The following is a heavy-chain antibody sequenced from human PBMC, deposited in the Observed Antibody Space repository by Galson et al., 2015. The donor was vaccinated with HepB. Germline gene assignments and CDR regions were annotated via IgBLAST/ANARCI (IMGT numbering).Heavy chain of an antibody. Sequence: SVKVSCKASGGTFSNYAINWVRQAPGQGLEWMGGIIPMFGTPNYAQKFQGGVTISADKSTSTAYMELSSLRTEDTAVYYCARDGCSSTSCYVGMNYYFDYWGQGTLVTVSS. D-gene: IGHD2-2*01. CDR1: GGTFSNYA. CDR3: ARDGCSSTSCYVGMNYYFDY. V-gene: IGHV1-69*06. J-gene: IGHJ4*02. CDR2: IIPMFGTP.